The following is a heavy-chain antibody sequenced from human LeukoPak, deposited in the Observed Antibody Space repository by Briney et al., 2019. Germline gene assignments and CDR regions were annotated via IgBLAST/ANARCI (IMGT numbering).Heavy chain of an antibody. CDR3: ARGVGWSGQRFDP. CDR1: GGSFSGYY. V-gene: IGHV4-34*01. J-gene: IGHJ5*02. Sequence: SETLSLTCAVYGGSFSGYYWSWIRQPPRKGLEWIGEINHSGSTNYNPSLKSRVTISVDTSKNQFSLKLSSVTAADTAVYYCARGVGWSGQRFDPWGQGTLVTVSS. CDR2: INHSGST. D-gene: IGHD3-3*01.